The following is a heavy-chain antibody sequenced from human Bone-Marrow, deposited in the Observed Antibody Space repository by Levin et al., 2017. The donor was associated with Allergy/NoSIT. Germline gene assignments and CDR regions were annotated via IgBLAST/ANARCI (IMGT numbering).Heavy chain of an antibody. Sequence: ASVKVSCTCSGYMFTSYWIGWLRQVPGKGLEWMGIIYPDDSDTKYSPSFQGHVTISVDKSISTAYLQWSSLKASDTAMYYCARPPNDYDSSGAFDIWGQGTMVTVSS. J-gene: IGHJ3*02. CDR1: GYMFTSYW. D-gene: IGHD3-22*01. CDR3: ARPPNDYDSSGAFDI. V-gene: IGHV5-51*01. CDR2: IYPDDSDT.